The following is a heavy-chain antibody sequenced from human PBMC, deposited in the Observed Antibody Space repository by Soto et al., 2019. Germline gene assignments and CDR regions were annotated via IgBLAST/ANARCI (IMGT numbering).Heavy chain of an antibody. CDR1: GGTFSSYT. CDR2: IIPILGIA. J-gene: IGHJ4*02. Sequence: QVQLVQSGAEVKKPGSSVKVSCKASGGTFSSYTISWVRQAPGQGLEWMGRIIPILGIANYAQKFQGRVTXXAXKXXNTGYMELSSLRSEETAVYYCARDPSHGPSRRVDSWGQGTLVTVSS. CDR3: ARDPSHGPSRRVDS. V-gene: IGHV1-69*08.